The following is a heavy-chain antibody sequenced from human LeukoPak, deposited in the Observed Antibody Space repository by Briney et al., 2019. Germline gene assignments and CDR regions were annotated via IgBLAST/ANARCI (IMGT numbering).Heavy chain of an antibody. J-gene: IGHJ6*02. CDR2: INAGNGNT. V-gene: IGHV1-3*01. CDR1: GYTFTSYA. CDR3: ASEQWYYYGMDV. Sequence: ASVKVSCKASGYTFTSYAMHWVRQAPGQRLEWMGWINAGNGNTKYSQKFQGRVTITRDTSASTAYMELSSLRSEDTAVYYCASEQWYYYGMDVWGQGTTVTVSS. D-gene: IGHD6-19*01.